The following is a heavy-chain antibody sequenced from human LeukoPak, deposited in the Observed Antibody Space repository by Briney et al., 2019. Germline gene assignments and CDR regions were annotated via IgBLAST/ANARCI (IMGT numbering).Heavy chain of an antibody. J-gene: IGHJ4*02. Sequence: GGSLRLSCAPPEFTFSTTAMSWVPQAPGKGLDWVSHFGGSGGTIYYADSVKGRFTISRDNSKNTLYLQMNSLRAEDTAVYYCAKSDCGGDCHLLDYWGQGTLVTVSS. CDR3: AKSDCGGDCHLLDY. V-gene: IGHV3-23*01. CDR2: FGGSGGTI. D-gene: IGHD2-21*02. CDR1: EFTFSTTA.